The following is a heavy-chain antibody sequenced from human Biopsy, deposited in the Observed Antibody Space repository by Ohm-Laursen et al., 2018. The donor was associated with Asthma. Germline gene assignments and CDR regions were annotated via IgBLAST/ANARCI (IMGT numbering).Heavy chain of an antibody. CDR1: GDAMSTSGSY. CDR2: IYYSGRT. CDR3: ARVPTTLRYFDL. J-gene: IGHJ2*01. V-gene: IGHV4-39*02. Sequence: SDTLSLTYIVSGDAMSTSGSYWGWIRQSPGKGLEWIGSIYYSGRTYYNPSLEIRATISADTSKNHFSLKVTSVTAADTAVYYCARVPTTLRYFDLWGRGTLVTVSS. D-gene: IGHD2-15*01.